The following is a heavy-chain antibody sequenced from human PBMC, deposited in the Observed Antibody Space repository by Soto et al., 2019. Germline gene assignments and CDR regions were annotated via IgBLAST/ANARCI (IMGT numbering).Heavy chain of an antibody. CDR2: ISYDGSNK. Sequence: VQLLESGGDLVQPGGSLRLSCAASGFTFRTYAMSWVRQAPGKGLEWVAVISYDGSNKYYADSVKGRFTISRDNSKNTLYLQMNSLRAEDTAVYYCAKASTYGSGKFSDYWGQGTLVTVSS. V-gene: IGHV3-30*18. CDR3: AKASTYGSGKFSDY. D-gene: IGHD3-10*01. CDR1: GFTFRTYA. J-gene: IGHJ4*02.